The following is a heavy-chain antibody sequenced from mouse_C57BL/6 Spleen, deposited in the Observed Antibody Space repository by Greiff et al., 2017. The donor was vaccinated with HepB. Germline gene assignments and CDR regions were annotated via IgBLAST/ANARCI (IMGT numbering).Heavy chain of an antibody. D-gene: IGHD2-4*01. Sequence: VQLKESGAELVRPGTSVKVSCKASGYAFTNYLIEWVKQRPGQGLEWIGVINPGSGGTNYNEKFKGKATLTADKSSSTAYMQLSSLTSEDSAVYFCARGDYDAFDYWGQGTTLTVSS. CDR2: INPGSGGT. CDR1: GYAFTNYL. CDR3: ARGDYDAFDY. J-gene: IGHJ2*01. V-gene: IGHV1-54*01.